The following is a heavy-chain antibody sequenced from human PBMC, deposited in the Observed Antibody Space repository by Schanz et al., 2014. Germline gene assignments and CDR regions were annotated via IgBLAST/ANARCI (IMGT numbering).Heavy chain of an antibody. CDR2: VSRSTPDI. CDR1: GFGFSSYS. V-gene: IGHV3-48*01. J-gene: IGHJ4*02. D-gene: IGHD3-3*01. CDR3: VRDSFFAFDY. Sequence: EVQLVESGGGLIQPGGSLRLSCAASGFGFSSYSMNWVRQAPGKGLEWVSYVSRSTPDIYYADSVKGRFTMSRDNAKNSGFLQMNSLRAEDTAVYYCVRDSFFAFDYWGQGTLVTVSS.